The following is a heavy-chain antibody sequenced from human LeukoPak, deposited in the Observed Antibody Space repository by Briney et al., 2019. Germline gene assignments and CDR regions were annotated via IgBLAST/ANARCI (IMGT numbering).Heavy chain of an antibody. CDR1: GFTFDDYG. V-gene: IGHV3-20*04. Sequence: PGGSLRLSCAASGFTFDDYGMSWVRQAPGKGLEWVSGINWNGGSTYYADSVKGRFTISRDNSKNTLYLQMNSLRAEDTAVYYCAKGQRGYYYDSSGMYYYYYGMDVWGQGTTVTVSS. CDR2: INWNGGST. J-gene: IGHJ6*02. D-gene: IGHD3-22*01. CDR3: AKGQRGYYYDSSGMYYYYYGMDV.